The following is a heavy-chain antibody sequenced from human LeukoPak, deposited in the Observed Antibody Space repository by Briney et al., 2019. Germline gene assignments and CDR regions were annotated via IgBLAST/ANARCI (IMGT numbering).Heavy chain of an antibody. CDR2: INPNSGGT. V-gene: IGHV1-2*02. CDR3: ARGDDSSGYYSYYYYYXMXX. D-gene: IGHD3-22*01. CDR1: GYTFTGYY. J-gene: IGHJ6*03. Sequence: ASVKVSCKASGYTFTGYYMHWVRQAPGQGLEWMGWINPNSGGTNYAQKFQGRVTMTRDTSISTAYMELSRLRSDDTAVYYCARGDDSSGYYSYYYYYXMXXWGKXTTVTX.